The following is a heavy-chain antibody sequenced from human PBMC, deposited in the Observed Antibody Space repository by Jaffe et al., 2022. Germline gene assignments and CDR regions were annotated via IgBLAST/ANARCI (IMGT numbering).Heavy chain of an antibody. D-gene: IGHD3-3*01. V-gene: IGHV3-53*02. CDR3: ARGQYYDFWSGPSYYFDY. CDR2: IYSGGST. J-gene: IGHJ4*02. CDR1: GFTVSSNY. Sequence: EVQLVETGGGLIQPGGSLRLSCAASGFTVSSNYMSWVRQAPGKGLEWVSVIYSGGSTYYADSVKGRFTISRDNSKNTLYLQMNSLRAEDTAVYYCARGQYYDFWSGPSYYFDYWGQGTLVTVSS.